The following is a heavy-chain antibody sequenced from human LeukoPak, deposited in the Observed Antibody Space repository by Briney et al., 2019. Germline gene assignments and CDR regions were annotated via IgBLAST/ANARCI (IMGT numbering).Heavy chain of an antibody. CDR2: ISSNGGST. CDR3: VEGDYYILAGYYGFDY. CDR1: GFTFSSYA. Sequence: QSGGSLRLSCSASGFTFSSYAMHWVREAPGKGLEYVSAISSNGGSTYYADSVKGRFTISRDNSKNTLYLQMSSLRAEDTAGYYCVEGDYYILAGYYGFDYWGQGTLVTVSS. J-gene: IGHJ4*02. D-gene: IGHD3-9*01. V-gene: IGHV3-64D*06.